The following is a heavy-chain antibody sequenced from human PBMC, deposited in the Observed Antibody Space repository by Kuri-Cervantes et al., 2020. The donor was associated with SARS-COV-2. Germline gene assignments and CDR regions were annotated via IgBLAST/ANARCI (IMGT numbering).Heavy chain of an antibody. CDR2: IYYSGST. V-gene: IGHV4-61*05. J-gene: IGHJ6*02. D-gene: IGHD3-22*01. Sequence: GSLRLSCTVSGGSISSSSYYWSWIRQPPGKGLEWIGYIYYSGSTNYNPSLKSRVTISVDTSKNQFSLKLSSVTAADTAVYYCAKYYDSSGPLAYGMDVWGQGTTVTVSS. CDR1: GGSISSSSYY. CDR3: AKYYDSSGPLAYGMDV.